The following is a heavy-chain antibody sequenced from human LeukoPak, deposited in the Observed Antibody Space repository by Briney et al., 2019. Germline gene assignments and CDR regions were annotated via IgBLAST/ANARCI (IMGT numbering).Heavy chain of an antibody. CDR1: GFTFSTYS. CDR2: ISSSSSYI. CDR3: AELGITMIGGV. Sequence: GGSLRLSCAASGFTFSTYSLNWVRQAPGKGLEWVSSISSSSSYIYYADSVKGRFTISRDNAKNSLYLQMNSLRAEDTAVYYCAELGITMIGGVWGKGTTVTISS. V-gene: IGHV3-21*01. J-gene: IGHJ6*04. D-gene: IGHD3-10*02.